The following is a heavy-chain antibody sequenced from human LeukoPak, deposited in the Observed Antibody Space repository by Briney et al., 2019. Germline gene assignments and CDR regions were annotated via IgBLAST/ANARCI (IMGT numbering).Heavy chain of an antibody. Sequence: GGSLRLSCAASGFTVSSNYMSWVRQAPGKGWGWSSVFFSVGSTYYADSVKGRFTIFRHNSKNTLYLQMNSLRAEDTAVYYCARVRSAYCGGDCYSEYFQHWGQGTLVTVSS. J-gene: IGHJ1*01. D-gene: IGHD2-21*02. CDR1: GFTVSSNY. CDR2: FFSVGST. CDR3: ARVRSAYCGGDCYSEYFQH. V-gene: IGHV3-53*04.